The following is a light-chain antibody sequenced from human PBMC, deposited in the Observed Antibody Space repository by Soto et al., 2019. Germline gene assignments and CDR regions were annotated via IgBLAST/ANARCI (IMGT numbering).Light chain of an antibody. CDR2: NAF. Sequence: EIVLAQSPGTLSLSPGERAALSCRASQSVSSSYLAWYQQKPCQSPRLLIYNAFNRATGIPDRFSGSGSGTDFTLTIRRLEPEDFAVYYCQQYDSTVWTFGQGTKVDIK. J-gene: IGKJ1*01. CDR1: QSVSSSY. V-gene: IGKV3-20*01. CDR3: QQYDSTVWT.